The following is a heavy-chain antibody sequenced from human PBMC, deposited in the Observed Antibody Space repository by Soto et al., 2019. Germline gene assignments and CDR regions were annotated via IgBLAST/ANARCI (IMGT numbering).Heavy chain of an antibody. V-gene: IGHV4-59*01. J-gene: IGHJ6*02. Sequence: SETLSLTCTVSGGSISSYYWSWIRQPPGKGLEWIGYIYYSGSTNYNPSLKNRVTISVDTSKNQFSLKLSSVTAADTAVYYCARDLQAQTMVRGVINGPYYYGMDVWGQGTTVTVSS. CDR2: IYYSGST. CDR3: ARDLQAQTMVRGVINGPYYYGMDV. D-gene: IGHD3-10*01. CDR1: GGSISSYY.